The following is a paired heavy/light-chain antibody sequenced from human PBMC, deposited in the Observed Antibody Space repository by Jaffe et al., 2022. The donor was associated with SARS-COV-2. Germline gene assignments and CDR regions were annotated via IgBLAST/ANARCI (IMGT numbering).Light chain of an antibody. CDR3: VLYLGSGIYV. J-gene: IGLJ1*01. Sequence: QTVVTQEPSFSVSPGGTVTLTCGLSSASVSTTHYPSWYQQTPGQAPRTLIYTTNIRSSGVPDRFSGSILGNKAALTITGAQADDESDYYCVLYLGSGIYVFGTGTKVTVL. CDR2: TTN. CDR1: SASVSTTHY. V-gene: IGLV8-61*01.
Heavy chain of an antibody. D-gene: IGHD6-19*01. CDR3: AREVAATTSLFDY. CDR2: VYSSGST. CDR1: GGSVTSGSFY. Sequence: QGQLQESGPGLVKPSQTLSLTCTVSGGSVTSGSFYWNWIRQPAGKGLEWIGRVYSSGSTNYNPSLKSRVSISLDTSKNQLSLKLSSVTAADTAVYYCAREVAATTSLFDYWGQGTLVTVSS. V-gene: IGHV4-61*02. J-gene: IGHJ4*02.